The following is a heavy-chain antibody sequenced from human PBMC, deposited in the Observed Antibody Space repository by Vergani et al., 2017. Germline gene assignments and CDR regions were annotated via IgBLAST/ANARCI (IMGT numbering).Heavy chain of an antibody. Sequence: QVQLVESGGGVVQPGRSLRLSCAASGFTFSSYGMHWVRQAPGKGLEWVAVIWYDGSNKYYADSVKGRFTISRDNSKNTLYLQMNSLRAEDTAGYYCAGGGEWWYYGSGSPTGFDYWGQGTLVTVSS. CDR3: AGGGEWWYYGSGSPTGFDY. V-gene: IGHV3-33*01. CDR1: GFTFSSYG. D-gene: IGHD3-10*01. J-gene: IGHJ4*02. CDR2: IWYDGSNK.